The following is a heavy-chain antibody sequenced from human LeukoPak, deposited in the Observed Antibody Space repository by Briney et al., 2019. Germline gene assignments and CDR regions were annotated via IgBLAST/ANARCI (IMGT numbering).Heavy chain of an antibody. D-gene: IGHD3-22*01. CDR2: INPSGGST. Sequence: ASVKVSCKASGYTFTSYYMHWVRQAPGQGLEWMGIINPSGGSTSYAQKFQGRVTMTRDMSTSTVYMELSSLRSEDTAVYYCATWARITMIVVVTNPDYFDYWGQGTLVTVSS. V-gene: IGHV1-46*01. J-gene: IGHJ4*02. CDR3: ATWARITMIVVVTNPDYFDY. CDR1: GYTFTSYY.